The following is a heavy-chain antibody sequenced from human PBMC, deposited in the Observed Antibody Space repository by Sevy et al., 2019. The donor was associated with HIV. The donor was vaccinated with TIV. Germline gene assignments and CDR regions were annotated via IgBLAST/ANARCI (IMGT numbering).Heavy chain of an antibody. CDR2: VSSAESNK. D-gene: IGHD3-16*02. V-gene: IGHV3-33*07. Sequence: GGSLRLSCAASGFTFINYGMYWVRQAPGKGLEWVAFVSSAESNKYYVESVKGRFTISRDNSKNTLYLQMNSLRPEDRTVYYCARDAQRLPLGELSRIPSARGGMDVWGQGTAVTVSS. CDR1: GFTFINYG. CDR3: ARDAQRLPLGELSRIPSARGGMDV. J-gene: IGHJ6*02.